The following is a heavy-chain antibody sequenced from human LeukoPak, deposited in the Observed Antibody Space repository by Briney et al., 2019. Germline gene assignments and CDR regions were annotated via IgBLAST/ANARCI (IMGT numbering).Heavy chain of an antibody. CDR1: GGTFSSYA. CDR2: IIPIFGTA. V-gene: IGHV1-69*13. Sequence: SVKVSCKASGGTFSSYAISWVRQAPGQGREWMGGIIPIFGTANYAQKFQGRVTITADESTSTAYMELSSLRSEDTAVYYCARSGFGDNWFDPWGQGTLVTISS. J-gene: IGHJ5*02. CDR3: ARSGFGDNWFDP. D-gene: IGHD3-10*01.